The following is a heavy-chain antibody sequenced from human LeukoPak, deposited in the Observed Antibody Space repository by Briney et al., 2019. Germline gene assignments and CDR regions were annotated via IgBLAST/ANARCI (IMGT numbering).Heavy chain of an antibody. J-gene: IGHJ5*02. Sequence: ASVKVSCKASGYTFTGYYIHWVRQAPGQGLEWMGTINPSGGSASYAQKFQGRVTLTRDTSTSTVYMELSSLSSEDTAVYFCARGLDSSGYYAPWGQGTLVTVSS. CDR3: ARGLDSSGYYAP. CDR2: INPSGGSA. CDR1: GYTFTGYY. D-gene: IGHD3-22*01. V-gene: IGHV1-46*01.